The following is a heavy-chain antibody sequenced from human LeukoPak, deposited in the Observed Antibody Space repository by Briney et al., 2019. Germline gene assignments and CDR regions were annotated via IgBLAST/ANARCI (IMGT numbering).Heavy chain of an antibody. J-gene: IGHJ4*02. V-gene: IGHV4-34*01. D-gene: IGHD3-10*01. CDR3: ARARLSGSYSPANFDY. CDR1: GGSFSGYY. CDR2: INHSGST. Sequence: ETLSLTCAVYGGSFSGYYWSWIRQPPGKGLEWIGEINHSGSTNYNPSLKSRVTISVDTSKNQFSLKLSSVTAAGTAVYYCARARLSGSYSPANFDYWGQGTLVTVSS.